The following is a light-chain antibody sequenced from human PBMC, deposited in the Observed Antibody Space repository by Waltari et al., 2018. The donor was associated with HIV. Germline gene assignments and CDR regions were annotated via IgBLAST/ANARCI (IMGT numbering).Light chain of an antibody. V-gene: IGKV4-1*01. CDR1: KTVLSSSHNLNY. J-gene: IGKJ5*01. CDR3: QQYYSTPT. Sequence: IVLTQSPESLTLALGERATIHCRSGKTVLSSSHNLNYLAWYQLKEGRSPTLLFFAASSRAAGVPARFTASGSETDFALNIDNVQPEDVALYFCQQYYSTPTFGRGTRL. CDR2: AAS.